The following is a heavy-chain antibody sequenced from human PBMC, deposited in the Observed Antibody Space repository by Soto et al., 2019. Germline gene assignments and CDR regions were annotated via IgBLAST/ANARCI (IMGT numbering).Heavy chain of an antibody. CDR1: GYTFTVYY. D-gene: IGHD3-22*01. J-gene: IGHJ4*02. V-gene: IGHV1-2*02. CDR2: INPNSGGT. Sequence: ASVKVSCKASGYTFTVYYMHCVLQSPLQGLEWMGWINPNSGGTNYAQKFQGRVTMTRDTSISTAYMELSRLRSDDTAVYYCARDKYYYDSSGYWYYDYWGQGTLVTVSS. CDR3: ARDKYYYDSSGYWYYDY.